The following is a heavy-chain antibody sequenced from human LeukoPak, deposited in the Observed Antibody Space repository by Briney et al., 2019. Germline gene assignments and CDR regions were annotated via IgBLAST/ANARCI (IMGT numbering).Heavy chain of an antibody. V-gene: IGHV3-74*03. CDR1: GFTFSDYW. D-gene: IGHD5-12*01. Sequence: GGSLRLSCAASGFTFSDYWMHWVRQAPGKGLVWVSRINSDGSSTTYADSVRGRFTISRDNAKNTLSLQMNSLRAEDTAVYYCTRGRSGPWYFDLWGCGTLVTVSS. CDR3: TRGRSGPWYFDL. CDR2: INSDGSST. J-gene: IGHJ2*01.